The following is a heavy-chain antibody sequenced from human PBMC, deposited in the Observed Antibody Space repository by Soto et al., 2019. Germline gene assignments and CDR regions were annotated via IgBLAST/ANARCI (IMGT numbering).Heavy chain of an antibody. CDR1: GFTFSSYS. D-gene: IGHD6-13*01. CDR3: ARVKAAGDYYFDY. V-gene: IGHV3-48*02. CDR2: ISSSSSTI. J-gene: IGHJ4*02. Sequence: GGSLRLSCAASGFTFSSYSMNWVRQAPGKGLEWVSYISSSSSTIYYADSVKGRFTISRDNAKNSLYLQMNSLGDEDRAVYYCARVKAAGDYYFDYWGQGTLVTVSS.